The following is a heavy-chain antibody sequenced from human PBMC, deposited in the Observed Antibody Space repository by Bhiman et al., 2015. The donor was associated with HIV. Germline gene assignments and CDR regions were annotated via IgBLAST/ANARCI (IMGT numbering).Heavy chain of an antibody. Sequence: QLVESGGGLVQPGGSLRLSCVASGFTVSTNYISWVRQAPGKGLEWVAFIRYDGSHKYYADSVKGRFTISRDNSQNTLYLQMNSLRAEDTAVYFCVKDSRPLYSSSSGHYYYYGMDVWGQGTTVTVSS. CDR1: GFTVSTNY. V-gene: IGHV3-30*02. CDR2: IRYDGSHK. D-gene: IGHD6-6*01. J-gene: IGHJ6*02. CDR3: VKDSRPLYSSSSGHYYYYGMDV.